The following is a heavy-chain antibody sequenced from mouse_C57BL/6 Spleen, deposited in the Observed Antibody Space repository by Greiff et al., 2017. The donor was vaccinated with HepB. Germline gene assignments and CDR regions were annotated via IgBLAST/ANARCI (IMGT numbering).Heavy chain of an antibody. CDR2: IYPGDGDT. V-gene: IGHV1-82*01. CDR3: AREDPGSSKFAY. CDR1: GYAFSSSW. Sequence: VQVVESGPELVKPGASVKISCKASGYAFSSSWMNWVKQRPGKGLEWIGRIYPGDGDTNYNGKFKGKATLTADKSSSTAYMQLSSLTSEDSAVYFCAREDPGSSKFAYWGQGTLVTVSA. J-gene: IGHJ3*01. D-gene: IGHD1-1*01.